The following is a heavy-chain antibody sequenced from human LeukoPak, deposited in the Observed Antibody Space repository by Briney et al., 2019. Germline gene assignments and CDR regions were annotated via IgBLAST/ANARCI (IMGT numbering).Heavy chain of an antibody. V-gene: IGHV3-23*01. Sequence: GSLRLSCAASGFIFNNYAMNWVRQAPGKGLEWVSGISGLGGSAYYAASVKGRFTISRDNSGNRVFLQLNSLRVEDTAVYYCARRGGSSWSSFDYWGQGTLVTVSS. CDR1: GFIFNNYA. CDR3: ARRGGSSWSSFDY. J-gene: IGHJ4*02. D-gene: IGHD6-13*01. CDR2: ISGLGGSA.